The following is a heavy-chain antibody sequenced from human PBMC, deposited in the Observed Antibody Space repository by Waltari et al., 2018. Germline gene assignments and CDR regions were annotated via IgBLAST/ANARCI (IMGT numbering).Heavy chain of an antibody. CDR2: ISSSGSTI. CDR1: GFTFSSYE. J-gene: IGHJ5*02. CDR3: ARGTTVTTRDGWFDP. V-gene: IGHV3-48*03. Sequence: EVQLVESGGGLVQPGGSLRLSCAASGFTFSSYEMNWVRQAPGKGLEWVSYISSSGSTIYYADSVNGRFTISRDNAKNSLYLQMNSLRAEDTAVYYCARGTTVTTRDGWFDPWGQGTLVTVSS. D-gene: IGHD4-17*01.